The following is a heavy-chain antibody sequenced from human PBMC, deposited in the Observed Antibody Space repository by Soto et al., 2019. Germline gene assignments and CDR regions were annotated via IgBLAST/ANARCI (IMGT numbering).Heavy chain of an antibody. CDR2: ISATGGGT. V-gene: IGHV3-23*01. J-gene: IGHJ5*01. Sequence: GGSLRLSCAASGFKFSNYAMSWVRQAPGKGLEWVSLISATGGGTYYADSVKGRFTISRDNSHNTLYLQVHSLTAEDTAVYYCAKDRRAGGNSAFYFDFWGHGAQVTVSS. CDR3: AKDRRAGGNSAFYFDF. CDR1: GFKFSNYA. D-gene: IGHD3-16*01.